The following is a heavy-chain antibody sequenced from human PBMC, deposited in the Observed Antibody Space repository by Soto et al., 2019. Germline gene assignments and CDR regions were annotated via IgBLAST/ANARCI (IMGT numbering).Heavy chain of an antibody. V-gene: IGHV3-15*01. D-gene: IGHD2-15*01. J-gene: IGHJ4*02. CDR2: IKSKTDGGTT. CDR3: ARLGYCSGGSCYDTPYFDY. CDR1: GFTFSNAW. Sequence: EVQLVESGGGLVKHGGSLRLSCAASGFTFSNAWMSWVRQAPGKGLEWVGRIKSKTDGGTTDYAAPVKGRFTISRDDSKNTLYLQMNSLKTEDTAVYYCARLGYCSGGSCYDTPYFDYWGQGTLVTVSS.